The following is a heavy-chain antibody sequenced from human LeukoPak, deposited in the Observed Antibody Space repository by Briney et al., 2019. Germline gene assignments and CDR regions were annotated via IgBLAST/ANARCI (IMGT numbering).Heavy chain of an antibody. CDR1: GGSFSGHY. CDR3: ARGTPTPYDYVWGSYRGQWFDP. D-gene: IGHD3-16*02. CDR2: INHSGST. V-gene: IGHV4-34*01. Sequence: SETLSLTCAVYGGSFSGHYWSWIRQPPGKGLEWIGEINHSGSTNYNPSLKSRVTISVDTSKNQFSLKLSSVTAADTAVYYCARGTPTPYDYVWGSYRGQWFDPWGQGTLVTVSS. J-gene: IGHJ5*02.